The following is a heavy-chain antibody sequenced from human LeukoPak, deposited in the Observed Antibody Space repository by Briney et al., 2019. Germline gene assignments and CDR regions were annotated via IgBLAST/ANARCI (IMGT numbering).Heavy chain of an antibody. V-gene: IGHV3-23*01. CDR2: ISDSGGGT. CDR1: GFTFRSYV. Sequence: AGGSLRLSCAASGFTFRSYVMNWVRQAPGKRLEWVSGISDSGGGTYYADSVKGRFTISRDNSKNTLYLQMNSLRAEDTAVYYCAKLPGRAADYWGQGTLVTVSS. CDR3: AKLPGRAADY. J-gene: IGHJ4*02.